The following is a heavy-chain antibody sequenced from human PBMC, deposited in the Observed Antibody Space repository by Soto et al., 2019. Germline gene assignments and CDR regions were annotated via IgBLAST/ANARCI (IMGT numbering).Heavy chain of an antibody. Sequence: SSETLSLTCAVSGGSISSYYWSWIRQPPGKGLELIGYVFYSGSTNYSPSLKSRVTISLDTSKNRFSLKLNSVTAADTAVYYCVRAGSGYSFDCWGQGTLVTVSS. CDR3: VRAGSGYSFDC. D-gene: IGHD3-9*01. CDR2: VFYSGST. J-gene: IGHJ4*02. V-gene: IGHV4-59*01. CDR1: GGSISSYY.